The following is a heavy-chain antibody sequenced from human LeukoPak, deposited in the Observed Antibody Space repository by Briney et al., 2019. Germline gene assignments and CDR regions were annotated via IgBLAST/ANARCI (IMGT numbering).Heavy chain of an antibody. V-gene: IGHV1-18*04. CDR2: ISAYNGNT. J-gene: IGHJ4*02. CDR3: ARGGAYGSGSYFDY. D-gene: IGHD3-10*01. Sequence: ASVKVSCKASGYTFTSYGINWVRQAPGQGLEWMGWISAYNGNTNSAQKLQDRVTMTTDTSTSTAFLELRSLRSGDTAVYYCARGGAYGSGSYFDYWGQGTLVTVSS. CDR1: GYTFTSYG.